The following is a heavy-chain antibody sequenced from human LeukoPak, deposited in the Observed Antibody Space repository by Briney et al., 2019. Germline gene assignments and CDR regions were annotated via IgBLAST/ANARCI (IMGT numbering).Heavy chain of an antibody. D-gene: IGHD3-3*01. V-gene: IGHV3-66*01. CDR2: IYSGGST. Sequence: PGGSLRLSCAASGFTVSSNYMSWVRQAPGKGLEWVSVIYSGGSTYYADSVKGRFTISRDNSKNTLYLQMNSLRAEDTAVYYCARAYGDDFWSGPHFDYWGQGTLVTVSS. CDR1: GFTVSSNY. CDR3: ARAYGDDFWSGPHFDY. J-gene: IGHJ4*02.